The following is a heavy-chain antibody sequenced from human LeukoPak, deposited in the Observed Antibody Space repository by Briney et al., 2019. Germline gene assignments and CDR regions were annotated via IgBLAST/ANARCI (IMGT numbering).Heavy chain of an antibody. Sequence: GGSLRLSCAASGFTFSSYAVSWVRQAPGTGLEWVSTISGGGGNTYYADSVKGRFTISRDNSKSTLYLQMNSLRTEDTALYYCAKVGGSGWYVDYWGEGTPVTVSS. CDR1: GFTFSSYA. J-gene: IGHJ4*02. CDR2: ISGGGGNT. CDR3: AKVGGSGWYVDY. V-gene: IGHV3-23*01. D-gene: IGHD6-19*01.